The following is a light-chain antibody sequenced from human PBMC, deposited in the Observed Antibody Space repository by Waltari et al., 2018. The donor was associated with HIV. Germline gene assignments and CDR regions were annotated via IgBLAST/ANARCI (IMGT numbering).Light chain of an antibody. CDR1: QPISSY. CDR2: SAS. CDR3: QQSYSNPWT. V-gene: IGKV1-39*01. J-gene: IGKJ1*01. Sequence: DVQMTQSPSSLSASVGDTVTITCRAGQPISSYLNWYQQKPGKAPKLLIYSASTLQSGVPSRFSGSGSGTDFTLTISSLQPGDSATYYCQQSYSNPWTFGQGIKVEIK.